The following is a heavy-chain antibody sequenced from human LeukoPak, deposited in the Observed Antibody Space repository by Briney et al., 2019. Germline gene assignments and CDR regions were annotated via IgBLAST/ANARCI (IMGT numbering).Heavy chain of an antibody. D-gene: IGHD3-10*01. V-gene: IGHV1-2*02. CDR2: INPNSGGT. Sequence: ASVKVSCKASGYTFTSYDINWVRQATGQGLEWMGWINPNSGGTNYAQKFQGRVTMTRDTSISTAYMELSRLRSDGTAVYYCLRPGENDAFDIWGQGTMVTVSS. CDR3: LRPGENDAFDI. J-gene: IGHJ3*02. CDR1: GYTFTSYD.